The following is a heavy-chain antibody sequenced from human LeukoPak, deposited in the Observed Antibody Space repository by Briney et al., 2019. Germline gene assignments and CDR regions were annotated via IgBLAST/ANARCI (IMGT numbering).Heavy chain of an antibody. J-gene: IGHJ4*02. CDR1: GFTFSSYA. CDR2: ISGSGGST. V-gene: IGHV3-23*01. CDR3: VTGILMRYYFDY. Sequence: GGSLRLSCAASGFTFSSYAMSWVRQAPGKGLEWVSAISGSGGSTYYADSVKGRFTISRDNSKNTLYLQMNSLRAEDTAVYYCVTGILMRYYFDYWGQGTLVTVSS. D-gene: IGHD2-8*01.